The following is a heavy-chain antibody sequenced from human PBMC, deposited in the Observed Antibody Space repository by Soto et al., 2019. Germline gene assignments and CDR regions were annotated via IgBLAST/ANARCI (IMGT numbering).Heavy chain of an antibody. CDR1: GFSFSGYY. J-gene: IGHJ6*02. CDR2: ISGSGDKT. CDR3: AKGGKPSPNIYYGMDV. V-gene: IGHV3-11*06. D-gene: IGHD3-10*01. Sequence: RRLSCAASGFSFSGYYMSWVRQAPGKGLEWISYISGSGDKTNYADSVRGRFTISRDNARNSVYLQMNSLTDEDTAVYYCAKGGKPSPNIYYGMDVWGQGIAVTVSS.